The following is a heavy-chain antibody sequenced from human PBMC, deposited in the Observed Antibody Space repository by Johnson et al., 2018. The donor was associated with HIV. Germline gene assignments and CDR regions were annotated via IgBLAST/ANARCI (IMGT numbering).Heavy chain of an antibody. J-gene: IGHJ3*02. V-gene: IGHV3-30*14. CDR1: GFSFSAYA. CDR2: ISYDGTNT. CDR3: ASGVTARAPLLI. D-gene: IGHD6-6*01. Sequence: QVQLVESGGGVVQPGRSLRLSCAASGFSFSAYAIHLVRQAPGKGLEWVAVISYDGTNTYYADSVRGRFTISRDNSRNTVSLQMIILRPKDTAMYYCASGVTARAPLLIWGKGTMVAVSS.